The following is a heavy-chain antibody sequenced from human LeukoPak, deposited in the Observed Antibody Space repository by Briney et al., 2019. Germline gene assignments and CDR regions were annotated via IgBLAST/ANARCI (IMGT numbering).Heavy chain of an antibody. CDR2: INHSGST. J-gene: IGHJ5*02. D-gene: IGHD2-2*01. V-gene: IGHV4-34*01. CDR3: ARASCSSTSCTRRGWFDP. CDR1: GGSISSYY. Sequence: PSETLSLTCTVSGGSISSYYWSWIRQPPGKGLEWIGEINHSGSTNYNPSLKSRVTISVDTSKNQFSLKLSSVTAADTAVYYCARASCSSTSCTRRGWFDPWGQGTLVTVSS.